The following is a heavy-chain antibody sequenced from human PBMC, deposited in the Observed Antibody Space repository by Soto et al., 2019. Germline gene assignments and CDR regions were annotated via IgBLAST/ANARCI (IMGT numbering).Heavy chain of an antibody. J-gene: IGHJ6*02. CDR3: ARESHGSYSHYYGMDV. CDR2: ISYDGSNK. V-gene: IGHV3-30-3*01. D-gene: IGHD1-26*01. CDR1: GFTFSSYA. Sequence: PGGSLRLSCAASGFTFSSYAMHWVRQAPGKGLEWVAVISYDGSNKYYADSVKGRFTISRDNSKNTLYLQMNSLRAEDTAVYYCARESHGSYSHYYGMDVWGQGTTVTVSS.